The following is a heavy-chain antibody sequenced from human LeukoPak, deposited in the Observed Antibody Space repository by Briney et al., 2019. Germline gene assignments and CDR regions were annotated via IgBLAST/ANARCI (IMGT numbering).Heavy chain of an antibody. J-gene: IGHJ6*02. D-gene: IGHD2-2*01. CDR1: GYTFTSYY. CDR2: INPSGGST. CDR3: ARDTDVVVPAAYYYYYYGMDV. Sequence: ASVKVSCKASGYTFTSYYMHWVRQAPGQGLEWMGLINPSGGSTSYAQKFQGRVTMTRDTSTSTVYMELSSLRSEDTAVYYCARDTDVVVPAAYYYYYYGMDVWGQGTTVTVSS. V-gene: IGHV1-46*01.